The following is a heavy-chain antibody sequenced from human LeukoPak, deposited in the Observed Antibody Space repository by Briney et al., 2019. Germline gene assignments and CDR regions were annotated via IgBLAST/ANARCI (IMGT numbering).Heavy chain of an antibody. CDR3: ASHSSSWYNQWVTFDY. J-gene: IGHJ4*02. Sequence: SVKVSCKASGGTFSSYAISWVRQAPGQGLEWMGGIIPIFGTANHAQKFQGRVTITADESTSTAYMELSSLRSEDTAVYYCASHSSSWYNQWVTFDYWGQGTLVTVSS. V-gene: IGHV1-69*13. D-gene: IGHD6-13*01. CDR2: IIPIFGTA. CDR1: GGTFSSYA.